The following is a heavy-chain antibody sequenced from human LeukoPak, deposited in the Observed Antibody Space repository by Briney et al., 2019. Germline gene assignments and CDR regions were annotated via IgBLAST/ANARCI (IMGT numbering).Heavy chain of an antibody. CDR3: ARARYCSSTSCYYFDY. J-gene: IGHJ4*02. V-gene: IGHV1-69*13. Sequence: SVKVSCKASGGTFSSYAISWVRQAPGQGLEWMGGIIPIFGTANYAQKFQGRVTITADESTSTAYMELSSLRSEDTAVYYCARARYCSSTSCYYFDYWGQGTLVTVSS. CDR2: IIPIFGTA. D-gene: IGHD2-2*01. CDR1: GGTFSSYA.